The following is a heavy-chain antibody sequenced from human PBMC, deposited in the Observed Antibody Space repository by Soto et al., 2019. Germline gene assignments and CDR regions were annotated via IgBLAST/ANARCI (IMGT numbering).Heavy chain of an antibody. V-gene: IGHV1-58*01. J-gene: IGHJ3*02. CDR2: IVVGSGNT. Sequence: GAPGKVSCKASGFTFTSPALQWGRQARGQRLEWIRWIVVGSGNTNYAQKFQERVTITRDMSTSTAYMELSSLRSEDTAVYYCAASPTYYDFWSGYFTGTPGAFDIWGQGTMVTVSS. CDR3: AASPTYYDFWSGYFTGTPGAFDI. CDR1: GFTFTSPA. D-gene: IGHD3-3*01.